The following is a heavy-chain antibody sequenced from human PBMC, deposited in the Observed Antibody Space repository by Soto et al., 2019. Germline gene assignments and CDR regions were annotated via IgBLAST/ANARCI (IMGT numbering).Heavy chain of an antibody. CDR3: ARSWTTAAGWANWFDP. CDR1: GGSISSDGYY. D-gene: IGHD6-13*01. J-gene: IGHJ5*02. CDR2: IHYSGAT. V-gene: IGHV4-31*03. Sequence: QVQLQESGPGLVKPSQTLSLTCSVSGGSISSDGYYWSWIRQHPGKGLEWVGYIHYSGATYYNSSPDSRLTILVDPSKNQFSLKLSSVTAADTAVYYCARSWTTAAGWANWFDPWDQGTLVIVSS.